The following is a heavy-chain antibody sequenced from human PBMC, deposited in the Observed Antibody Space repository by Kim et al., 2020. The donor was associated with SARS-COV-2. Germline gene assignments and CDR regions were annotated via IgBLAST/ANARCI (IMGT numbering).Heavy chain of an antibody. Sequence: YYADSVEGRFTISRDNAKNSLFLQMNSLRDEDTALYYCVRDRMGGAFDRWGQGTMVTVSS. CDR3: VRDRMGGAFDR. V-gene: IGHV3-48*02. D-gene: IGHD3-16*01. J-gene: IGHJ3*02.